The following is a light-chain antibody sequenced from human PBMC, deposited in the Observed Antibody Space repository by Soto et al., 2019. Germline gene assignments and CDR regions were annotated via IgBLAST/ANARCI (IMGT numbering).Light chain of an antibody. CDR2: DSS. CDR1: QSISTW. V-gene: IGKV1-5*01. Sequence: DIQMTHSPSTLSASVGYSVTVTCRASQSISTWLAWYQQKPGRAPKLLIYDSSSLESGVPSRFSGSGSGTDFTLTISGLQPDDFATYYCQQYHTFSIAFGQGTRLEVK. CDR3: QQYHTFSIA. J-gene: IGKJ5*01.